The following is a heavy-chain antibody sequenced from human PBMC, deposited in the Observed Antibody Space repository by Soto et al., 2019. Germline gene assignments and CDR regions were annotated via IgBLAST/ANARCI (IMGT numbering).Heavy chain of an antibody. CDR1: GLTVSGTKY. Sequence: DVQLVASGGGLIQPGESLRLSCAAFGLTVSGTKYVAWVRQAPGKGLEWVSALYDVFGSFYADSVKGRFTTSSDRSKSTVYLQMNDLRPDDTTVYYCASWHEREHAYDVWGQGTTVIVSS. CDR2: LYDVFGS. CDR3: ASWHEREHAYDV. J-gene: IGHJ3*01. D-gene: IGHD1-1*01. V-gene: IGHV3-53*01.